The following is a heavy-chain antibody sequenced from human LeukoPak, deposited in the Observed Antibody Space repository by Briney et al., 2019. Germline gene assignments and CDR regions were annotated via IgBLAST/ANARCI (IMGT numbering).Heavy chain of an antibody. D-gene: IGHD3-22*01. CDR1: GFTFSSYG. Sequence: GGSLRLSCAASGFTFSSYGMHWDRQAPGKGLEWVAVIWYDGSNKYYADSVKGRFTISRDNSKNTLYLQMNSLRAEDTAVYYCARDDTYYYYGMDVWGQGTTVTVSS. CDR2: IWYDGSNK. J-gene: IGHJ6*02. V-gene: IGHV3-33*01. CDR3: ARDDTYYYYGMDV.